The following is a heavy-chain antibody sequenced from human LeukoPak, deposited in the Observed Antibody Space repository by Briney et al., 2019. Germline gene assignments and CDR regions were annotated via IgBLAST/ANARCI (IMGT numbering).Heavy chain of an antibody. D-gene: IGHD2-2*01. J-gene: IGHJ4*02. CDR3: ARSSQLHTDY. V-gene: IGHV3-30*03. CDR2: ISYDGSNK. Sequence: GGSLRLSCAASGFTFSSYWMSWVRQAPGKGLEWVAVISYDGSNKYYADSVKGRFTISRDNSKNTLYLQMNSLRAEDTAVYYCARSSQLHTDYWGQGTLVTVSS. CDR1: GFTFSSYW.